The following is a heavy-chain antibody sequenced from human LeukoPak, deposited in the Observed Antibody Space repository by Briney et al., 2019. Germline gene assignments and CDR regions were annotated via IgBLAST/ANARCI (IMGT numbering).Heavy chain of an antibody. V-gene: IGHV4-61*02. CDR2: IYTSGST. CDR3: ARDRGYSYGYDYYYYMDV. J-gene: IGHJ6*03. D-gene: IGHD5-18*01. CDR1: GGSISSGSYY. Sequence: SQTLSLTCTASGGSISSGSYYWSWIRQPAGKGLEWIGRIYTSGSTNYNPSLKSRVTISVDTSKNQFSLKLSSVTAADTAVYYCARDRGYSYGYDYYYYMDVWGKGTTVTVSS.